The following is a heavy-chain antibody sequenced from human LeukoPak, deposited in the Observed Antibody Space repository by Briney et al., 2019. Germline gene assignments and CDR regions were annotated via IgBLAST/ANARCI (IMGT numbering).Heavy chain of an antibody. Sequence: ASVKVSCKASGYTFTSYDINWVRQATGQGLEWMGWMNPNSGNTGYAQKFQGRVTITADESTSTAYMELSSLRSEDTAVYYCARAPGYSGYDPKTYYMDVWGKGTTVTVSS. V-gene: IGHV1-8*01. CDR2: MNPNSGNT. CDR1: GYTFTSYD. D-gene: IGHD5-12*01. CDR3: ARAPGYSGYDPKTYYMDV. J-gene: IGHJ6*03.